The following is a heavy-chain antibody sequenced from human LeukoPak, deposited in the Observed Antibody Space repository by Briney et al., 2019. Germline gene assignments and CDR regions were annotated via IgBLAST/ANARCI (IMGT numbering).Heavy chain of an antibody. V-gene: IGHV4-34*01. Sequence: SETLSLTCAVYGGSFSGYYWSWIRQPPGKGQEWIGEINHSGSTNYNPSLKSRVTISVDTSKNQFSLKLSSVTAADTAVYYCASLREDGLGPDWYFDLWGRGTLVTVSS. CDR1: GGSFSGYY. CDR3: ASLREDGLGPDWYFDL. J-gene: IGHJ2*01. CDR2: INHSGST. D-gene: IGHD5-24*01.